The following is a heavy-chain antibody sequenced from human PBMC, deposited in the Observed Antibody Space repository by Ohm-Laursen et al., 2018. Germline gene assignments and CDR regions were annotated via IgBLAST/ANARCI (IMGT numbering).Heavy chain of an antibody. D-gene: IGHD6-13*01. Sequence: SSLRLSCAASGFTFSSYGMHWVRQAPGKGLEWVAVISYDGSNKYYADSVKGRFTISRDNSKNTLYLQMNSLRAEDTAVYYCAKDPYSSSWLPWGWFDPWGQGTLVTVSS. J-gene: IGHJ5*02. V-gene: IGHV3-30*18. CDR2: ISYDGSNK. CDR1: GFTFSSYG. CDR3: AKDPYSSSWLPWGWFDP.